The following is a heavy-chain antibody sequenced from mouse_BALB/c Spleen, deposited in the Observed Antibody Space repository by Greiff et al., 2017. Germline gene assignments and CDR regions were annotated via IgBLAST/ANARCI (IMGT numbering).Heavy chain of an antibody. CDR3: ARNGYDEGGYAMDY. CDR1: GYTFTDYN. V-gene: IGHV1-18*01. J-gene: IGHJ4*01. CDR2: INPNNGGT. D-gene: IGHD2-2*01. Sequence: EVKLMESGPELVKPGASVKIPCKASGYTFTDYNMDWVKQSHGKSLEWIGDINPNNGGTIYNQKFKGKATLTVDKSSSTAYMELRSLTSEDTAVYYCARNGYDEGGYAMDYWGQGTSVTVSS.